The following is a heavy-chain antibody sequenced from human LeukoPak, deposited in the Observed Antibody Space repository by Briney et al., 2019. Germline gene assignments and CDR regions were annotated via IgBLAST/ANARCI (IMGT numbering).Heavy chain of an antibody. CDR1: GFTFSSYW. V-gene: IGHV3-74*01. Sequence: GGSLRLSCAASGFTFSSYWMHWVRQAPGKGLVWVSRFNSDGSSTDYADSVKGRFTISRDNAKNTLYLQMHSLKAEDTAMYCCASPRYCTSSSCYFAYWGQGTLVTVSS. J-gene: IGHJ4*02. D-gene: IGHD2-2*01. CDR3: ASPRYCTSSSCYFAY. CDR2: FNSDGSST.